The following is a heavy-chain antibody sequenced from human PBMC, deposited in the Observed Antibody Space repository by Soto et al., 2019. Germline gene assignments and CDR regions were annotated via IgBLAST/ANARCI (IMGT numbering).Heavy chain of an antibody. CDR2: INAGNGNT. J-gene: IGHJ4*02. Sequence: ASVKVSCKASGYTFTSYAMHWVRQAPGQRLEWMGWINAGNGNTKYSQKFQGRVTITRDTYASTAYMELSSLRSEDTAEYYCASGRTVAGSGWFDYWGQGTLVTVSS. CDR3: ASGRTVAGSGWFDY. V-gene: IGHV1-3*01. CDR1: GYTFTSYA. D-gene: IGHD6-19*01.